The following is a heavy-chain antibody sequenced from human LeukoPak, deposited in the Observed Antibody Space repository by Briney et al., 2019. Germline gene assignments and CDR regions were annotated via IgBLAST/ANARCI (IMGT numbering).Heavy chain of an antibody. CDR1: GYTFTSYD. CDR3: AREGRYDSSQSH. D-gene: IGHD3-22*01. J-gene: IGHJ4*02. Sequence: ASVKVSCKGSGYTFTSYDINWVRQASGQGLEWMGWMNPNSGNTGYAQKFQGRVTMTRNSSISTAYMELSSLRSEDTAVYYCAREGRYDSSQSHWGQGTLVTVSS. CDR2: MNPNSGNT. V-gene: IGHV1-8*01.